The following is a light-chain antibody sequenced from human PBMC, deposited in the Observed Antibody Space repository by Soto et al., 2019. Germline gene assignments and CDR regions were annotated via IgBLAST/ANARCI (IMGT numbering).Light chain of an antibody. CDR3: QQLNSYPLT. CDR2: AAS. Sequence: IQLTQSPSSLSASVGDRVTITCRASQAISSYLAWYQQKPGKAPNLLIYAASTMQSGVPSRFSGSGSGTDFTLTSSSLQREDFATYFCQQLNSYPLTFGGGTKVEIK. J-gene: IGKJ4*01. CDR1: QAISSY. V-gene: IGKV1-9*01.